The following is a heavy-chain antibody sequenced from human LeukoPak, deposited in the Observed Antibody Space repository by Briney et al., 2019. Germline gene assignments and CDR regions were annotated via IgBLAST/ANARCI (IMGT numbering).Heavy chain of an antibody. Sequence: GGSLRLSCSASGFTFSSYTIHWVRQVPGKGLEFVSAITNNGGNTYYADSVKGRFTISRDNSKNTVYLQMSSLRAEDTAVYYCVIVRGYFDSSGSDYWGQGTLVTVSS. D-gene: IGHD3-9*01. CDR2: ITNNGGNT. J-gene: IGHJ4*02. V-gene: IGHV3-64D*06. CDR3: VIVRGYFDSSGSDY. CDR1: GFTFSSYT.